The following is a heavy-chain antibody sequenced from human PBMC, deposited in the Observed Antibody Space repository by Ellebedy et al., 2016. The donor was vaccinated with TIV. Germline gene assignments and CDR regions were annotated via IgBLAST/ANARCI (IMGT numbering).Heavy chain of an antibody. Sequence: GGSLRLXCAASGFTFSIYGMHWVRQAPGKGLEWVAVISFDGINIYYADSVKGRFTISRDNSKNTLYLQMNSLTTEDTAVYFCAKKTPGEVIAAPESWGQGTLATVSS. D-gene: IGHD3-16*02. J-gene: IGHJ5*02. CDR3: AKKTPGEVIAAPES. CDR2: ISFDGINI. V-gene: IGHV3-30*18. CDR1: GFTFSIYG.